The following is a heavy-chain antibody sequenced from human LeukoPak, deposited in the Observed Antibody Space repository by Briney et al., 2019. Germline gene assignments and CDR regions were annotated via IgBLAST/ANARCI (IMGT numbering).Heavy chain of an antibody. Sequence: ASVKVSCKASGYTFTSYDINWVRQATGQGLEWMGWMNPNSGNTGYAQKFQGRVTITRNTSISTAYMELSSLRSEDTAVYYCARGVAVAGGRGWFDPWGQGTLVTVSS. CDR1: GYTFTSYD. V-gene: IGHV1-8*03. CDR3: ARGVAVAGGRGWFDP. J-gene: IGHJ5*02. CDR2: MNPNSGNT. D-gene: IGHD6-19*01.